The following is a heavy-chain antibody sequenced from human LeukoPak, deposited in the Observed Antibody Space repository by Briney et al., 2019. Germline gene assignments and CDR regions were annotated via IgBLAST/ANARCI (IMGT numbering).Heavy chain of an antibody. J-gene: IGHJ4*02. CDR2: ISYDGSNK. CDR1: GFTFSISW. D-gene: IGHD1-26*01. V-gene: IGHV3-30*14. CDR3: ARERGRGRDSPWFDY. Sequence: GGSLRLSCAASGFTFSISWMSWVRQAPGKGLEWVAVISYDGSNKYYADSVKGRFTISRDNSKNTLDLQMTGLRAEDTAVYYCARERGRGRDSPWFDYWGQGTLVTVSS.